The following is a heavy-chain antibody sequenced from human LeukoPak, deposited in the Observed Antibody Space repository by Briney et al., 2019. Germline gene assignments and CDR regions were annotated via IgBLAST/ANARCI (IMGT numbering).Heavy chain of an antibody. J-gene: IGHJ3*02. CDR2: IYHSGST. CDR3: ASALIVVVPAASLGAFDI. Sequence: SETLSLTCAVSGYSISSGYYWGWIRQPPGKGLEWIGSIYHSGSTYYNPSLKRRVTISVDTSKNQFSLKLSSVTAADTAVYYCASALIVVVPAASLGAFDIWGQGTMVTVSS. CDR1: GYSISSGYY. V-gene: IGHV4-38-2*01. D-gene: IGHD2-2*01.